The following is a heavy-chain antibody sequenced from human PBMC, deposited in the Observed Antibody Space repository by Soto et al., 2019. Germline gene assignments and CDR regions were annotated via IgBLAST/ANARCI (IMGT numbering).Heavy chain of an antibody. CDR2: ISGSGGNT. V-gene: IGHV3-23*01. D-gene: IGHD5-12*01. Sequence: EVQLLESGGGLVQPGGSLRLSCAAPGFTFSSYAMSWVRQAPGKGLEWVSAISGSGGNTYYADSVKGRFTISRDNSKNPLYLQMNSLRAEDTAVYYCAQSGMAIDYWGQGTPVTVSS. CDR3: AQSGMAIDY. CDR1: GFTFSSYA. J-gene: IGHJ4*02.